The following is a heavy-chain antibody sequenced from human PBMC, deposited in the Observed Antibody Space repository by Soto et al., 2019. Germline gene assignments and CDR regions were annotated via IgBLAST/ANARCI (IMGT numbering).Heavy chain of an antibody. CDR1: GYPFTTYD. CDR3: ARDSTARLAWFDP. V-gene: IGHV1-18*04. J-gene: IGHJ5*02. Sequence: QIQLVQSGPELMKPGASVRVSCKASGYPFTTYDITWVRQAPGQGLEWMGWVSGYNGNAKYAQRLQGRVTMTRETSTSTAYMELRSLTSDDTAIYYCARDSTARLAWFDPWGQGSLVIVFS. CDR2: VSGYNGNA. D-gene: IGHD6-6*01.